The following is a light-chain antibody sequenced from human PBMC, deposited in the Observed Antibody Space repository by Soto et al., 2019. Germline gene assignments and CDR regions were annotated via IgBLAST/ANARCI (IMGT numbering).Light chain of an antibody. CDR1: QSVLYSSNNKSY. CDR3: QQYYSTPPA. V-gene: IGKV4-1*01. CDR2: WAS. J-gene: IGKJ2*01. Sequence: DIVMTQSPDSLAVSLDERATINCKSSQSVLYSSNNKSYLAWYQQKPGQPPKLLIYWASTRESGVPDRFSGSGSGTDFTLTISSLQAEDVAVYYSQQYYSTPPAFGQGTKLEIK.